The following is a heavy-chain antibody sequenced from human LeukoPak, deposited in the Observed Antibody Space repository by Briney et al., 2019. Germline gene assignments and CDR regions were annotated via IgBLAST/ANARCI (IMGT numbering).Heavy chain of an antibody. CDR1: GGSISSGGYY. Sequence: SETLSLTCTVSGGSISSGGYYWSWIRQPPGKGLEWIGYIYHSGSTYYNPSLKSRVTISVDRSKNQFSLKLSSVTAADTAVYHCARDARPIDYWGQGTLVTVSS. V-gene: IGHV4-30-2*01. CDR3: ARDARPIDY. J-gene: IGHJ4*02. CDR2: IYHSGST.